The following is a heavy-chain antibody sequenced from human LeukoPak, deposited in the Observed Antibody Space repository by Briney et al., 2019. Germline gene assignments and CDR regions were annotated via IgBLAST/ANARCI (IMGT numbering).Heavy chain of an antibody. CDR2: IKQDGSEK. D-gene: IGHD2-15*01. CDR3: ASDIVVVVAGGARDP. J-gene: IGHJ5*02. Sequence: GGSLRLSCAASGFTFSSYAMSWVRQAPGKGLEWVANIKQDGSEKYYVDSVKGRFTISRDNAKNSLYLQMNSLRAEDTAVYYCASDIVVVVAGGARDPWGQGTLVTVSS. CDR1: GFTFSSYA. V-gene: IGHV3-7*01.